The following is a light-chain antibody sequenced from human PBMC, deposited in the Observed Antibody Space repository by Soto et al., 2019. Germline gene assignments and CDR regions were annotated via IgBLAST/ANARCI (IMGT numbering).Light chain of an antibody. CDR2: GAS. CDR3: HQYNSWPPGT. V-gene: IGKV3-15*01. CDR1: QSVSSN. Sequence: SVLTQSPATLSVSPGERATLSCRASQSVSSNLAWYQQKPGQAPRLLIYGASTRATGIPARFSGSGSGTEFTLTISSLQSEDFALYYCHQYNSWPPGTFGQGTKVDIK. J-gene: IGKJ2*01.